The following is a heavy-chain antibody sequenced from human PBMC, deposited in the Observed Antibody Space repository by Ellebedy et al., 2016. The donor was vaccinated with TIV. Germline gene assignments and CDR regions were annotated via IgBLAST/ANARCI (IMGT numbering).Heavy chain of an antibody. CDR2: IWYDGRNR. Sequence: GESLKISCAASGFTFSSYGMHWVRPAPGKGLERVAVIWYDGRNRYYADSVKVRFTISRDNSKNPLYLQLTSLRAEDTAVYYCARPGTDGDYEDAFDIWGQGTMVTVSS. D-gene: IGHD4-17*01. V-gene: IGHV3-33*08. CDR3: ARPGTDGDYEDAFDI. J-gene: IGHJ3*02. CDR1: GFTFSSYG.